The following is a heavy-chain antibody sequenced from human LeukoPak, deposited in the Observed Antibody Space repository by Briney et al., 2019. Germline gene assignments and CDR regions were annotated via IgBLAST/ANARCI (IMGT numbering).Heavy chain of an antibody. V-gene: IGHV3-23*01. CDR2: ISGSGGST. D-gene: IGHD6-19*01. CDR1: GFTFSSYV. J-gene: IGHJ4*02. CDR3: ATSRQDSSGWYGPSLAY. Sequence: GGSLRLSCAASGFTFSSYVMSWVRQAPGKGLEWVSVISGSGGSTYYADSVKGRFTISRDNSKNTLYLQMNSLRAEDTAVYYCATSRQDSSGWYGPSLAYWGQGTLVTVSS.